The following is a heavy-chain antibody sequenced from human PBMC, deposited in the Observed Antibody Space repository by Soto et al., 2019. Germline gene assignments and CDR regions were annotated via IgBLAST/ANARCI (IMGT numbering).Heavy chain of an antibody. CDR3: ARDEREEYQLPGGLYYYYYMDV. CDR2: ISSSGSTI. Sequence: GGSLRLSCAASGFTFSDYYMSWIRQAPGKGLEWVSYISSSGSTIYYADSVKGRFTISRDNAKNSLYLQMNSLRAEDTAVYYCARDEREEYQLPGGLYYYYYMDVWGKGTTVTVSS. J-gene: IGHJ6*03. D-gene: IGHD2-2*01. CDR1: GFTFSDYY. V-gene: IGHV3-11*01.